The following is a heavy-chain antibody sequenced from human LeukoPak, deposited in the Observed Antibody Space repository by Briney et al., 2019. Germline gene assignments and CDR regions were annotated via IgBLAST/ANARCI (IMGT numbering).Heavy chain of an antibody. J-gene: IGHJ6*03. Sequence: GGSLRLSCEGSGFSFSSYWMTWVRQLPGKGPEWVANIRQHESERYFADSVKGRFTISRDNAKKSVYLHMSSLRAEDTALYYCARLSAYYYGSYFYYYMDVWGKGTTVTVSS. CDR1: GFSFSSYW. CDR2: IRQHESER. D-gene: IGHD3-10*01. CDR3: ARLSAYYYGSYFYYYMDV. V-gene: IGHV3-7*01.